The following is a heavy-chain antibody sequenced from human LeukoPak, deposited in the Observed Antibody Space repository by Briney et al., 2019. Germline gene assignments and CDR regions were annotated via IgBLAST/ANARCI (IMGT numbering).Heavy chain of an antibody. V-gene: IGHV4-59*01. CDR1: GGSISSYY. CDR3: ASSQLAPPYFDY. J-gene: IGHJ4*02. CDR2: IYYSGST. D-gene: IGHD6-13*01. Sequence: SETLSLTCTVSGGSISSYYWSWIRQPPGKGLEWIGYIYYSGSTNYNPSLKSRVTISVDTSKNQFSLKLSSVTAADTAVYYCASSQLAPPYFDYWGQGTLVTVSP.